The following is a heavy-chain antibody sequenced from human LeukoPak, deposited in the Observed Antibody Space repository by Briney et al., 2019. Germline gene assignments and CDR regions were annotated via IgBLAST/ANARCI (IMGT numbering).Heavy chain of an antibody. CDR3: AKGFVEPRPHYFDY. J-gene: IGHJ4*02. D-gene: IGHD6-6*01. V-gene: IGHV3-21*04. Sequence: PGGSLRLSCAASGFTFSSYSMNWVRQAPGKGLEWVSSISSSSSYIYYADSVKGRFTISRDNSKNTLYLQMNSLSADDTGIYYCAKGFVEPRPHYFDYWGQGTLVTVSS. CDR2: ISSSSSYI. CDR1: GFTFSSYS.